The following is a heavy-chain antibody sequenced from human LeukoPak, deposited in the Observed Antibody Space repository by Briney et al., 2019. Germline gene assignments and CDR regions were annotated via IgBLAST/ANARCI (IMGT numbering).Heavy chain of an antibody. CDR2: INHSGST. Sequence: SETVSLTCAVYGGSFSGYYWSWIRQPPGKGLEWIGEINHSGSTNYNPSLKSRVTISVDTSKNQFSLKLSSVTAADTAVYYCARGTGLRPNWFDPWGQGTLVTVSS. CDR3: ARGTGLRPNWFDP. J-gene: IGHJ5*02. D-gene: IGHD3-16*01. V-gene: IGHV4-34*01. CDR1: GGSFSGYY.